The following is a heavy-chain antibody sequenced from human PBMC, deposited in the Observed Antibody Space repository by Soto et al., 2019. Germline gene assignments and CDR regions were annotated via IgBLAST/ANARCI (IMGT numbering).Heavy chain of an antibody. CDR3: AKETSWVPYYYYGMDV. Sequence: GGSLRLSCAASGFTFSSYAMSWVRQAPGKGLEWVSAISGSGGSTYCADSVKGRFTISRDNSKNTLYLQMNSLRAEDTAVYYCAKETSWVPYYYYGMDVWGQGTTVTVSS. CDR1: GFTFSSYA. CDR2: ISGSGGST. V-gene: IGHV3-23*01. J-gene: IGHJ6*02. D-gene: IGHD6-13*01.